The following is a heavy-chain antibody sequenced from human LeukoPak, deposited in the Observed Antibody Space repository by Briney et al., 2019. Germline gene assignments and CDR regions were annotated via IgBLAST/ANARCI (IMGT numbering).Heavy chain of an antibody. D-gene: IGHD2-15*01. CDR3: ARVVGATSIDY. CDR1: GSSISSDYY. CDR2: IKHRGRS. Sequence: SETLSLTCSVSGSSISSDYYWGWVRQPPGKGLEWIGSIKHRGRSYYNPSLKSRVTISVDTSKNQFSLQLSSVTAADTAVYYCARVVGATSIDYWGQGTLVSVSS. V-gene: IGHV4-38-2*02. J-gene: IGHJ4*02.